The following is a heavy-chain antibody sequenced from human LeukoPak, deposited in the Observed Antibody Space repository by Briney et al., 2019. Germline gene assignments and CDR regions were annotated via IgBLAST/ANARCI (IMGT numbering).Heavy chain of an antibody. V-gene: IGHV3-21*01. Sequence: GGSLRLSCAASGFTFSSYSMNWVRQAPGKGLEWVSSIISSSSYIYYADSVKGRFTISRDNAKNSLYLQMNSLRAEDTAVYYCARDLYGSYYADYWGQGTLVTVSS. CDR3: ARDLYGSYYADY. D-gene: IGHD1-26*01. CDR2: IISSSSYI. CDR1: GFTFSSYS. J-gene: IGHJ4*02.